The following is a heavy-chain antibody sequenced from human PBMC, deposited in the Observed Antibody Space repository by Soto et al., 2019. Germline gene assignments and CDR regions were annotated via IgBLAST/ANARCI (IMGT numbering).Heavy chain of an antibody. J-gene: IGHJ3*02. V-gene: IGHV1-3*01. CDR3: ARSDMTVAAAFNI. CDR2: INAGNGNT. Sequence: QAQLVQSGAEVKKPGASVKVSCKASGYTITNYAIHWVRQAPGQGLERMGWINAGNGNTKYSQNFQGRVTITRDTSARTAYLELSSLRSEDTAVYFCARSDMTVAAAFNIWGQGTKVTVSS. CDR1: GYTITNYA. D-gene: IGHD6-19*01.